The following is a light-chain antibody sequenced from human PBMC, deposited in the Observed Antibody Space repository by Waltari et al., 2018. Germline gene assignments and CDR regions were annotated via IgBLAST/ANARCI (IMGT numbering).Light chain of an antibody. CDR3: QVWDDVTNSGV. V-gene: IGLV3-21*04. Sequence: SYVLTQPPSVSVDPGKTARLTCGGDDIESKSVTWYQQKPGQAPVLVMFYDNERPSESPARFSGPNSGNTATLTIALVEAGDEADYHCQVWDDVTNSGVFGGVTKLTVL. J-gene: IGLJ2*01. CDR1: DIESKS. CDR2: YDN.